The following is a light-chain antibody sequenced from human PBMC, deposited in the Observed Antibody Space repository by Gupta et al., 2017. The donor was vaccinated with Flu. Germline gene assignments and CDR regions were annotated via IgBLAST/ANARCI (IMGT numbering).Light chain of an antibody. CDR2: GTS. J-gene: IGLJ2*01. Sequence: QSALTQPPSVSGAPGQRVTIPCTGSSSNIGAGHDVHWYQQLPGTAPKLLIYGTSNRPAGVPDRFSGAKSGTSASLAITGLQAEDEADYYCQSYDSSLSGSRVFGGGTKLTVL. V-gene: IGLV1-40*01. CDR3: QSYDSSLSGSRV. CDR1: SSNIGAGHD.